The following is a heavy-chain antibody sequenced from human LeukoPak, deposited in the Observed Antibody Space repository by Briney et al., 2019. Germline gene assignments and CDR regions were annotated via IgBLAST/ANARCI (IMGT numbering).Heavy chain of an antibody. J-gene: IGHJ4*02. CDR2: ISTYNANT. Sequence: ASVKVPCKASGYTFTIYGISWVRQAPGQGLEWMGWISTYNANTNYAQKLQGRVTLTTDTSTSAAYMELRSLRSDDTAVYYCARARRYCSGGSCPPLIDYWGQGTLVTVSS. V-gene: IGHV1-18*01. D-gene: IGHD2-15*01. CDR1: GYTFTIYG. CDR3: ARARRYCSGGSCPPLIDY.